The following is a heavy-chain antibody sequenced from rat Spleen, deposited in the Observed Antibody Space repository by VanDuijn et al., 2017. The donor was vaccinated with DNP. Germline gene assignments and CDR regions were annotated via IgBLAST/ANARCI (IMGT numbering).Heavy chain of an antibody. J-gene: IGHJ4*01. V-gene: IGHV3-3*01. CDR3: AGNNYYAMDA. CDR2: ISSAGST. D-gene: IGHD1-10*01. Sequence: EVQLQESGPGLVKPSQSLSLTCSVTGYSITSGYRWNWIRKFPGNKLEWMGFISSAGSTNYNPSLKSRISITRDTSKNQFFLQVNSVTTEDTATYYCAGNNYYAMDAWGQGTSVTVSS. CDR1: GYSITSGYR.